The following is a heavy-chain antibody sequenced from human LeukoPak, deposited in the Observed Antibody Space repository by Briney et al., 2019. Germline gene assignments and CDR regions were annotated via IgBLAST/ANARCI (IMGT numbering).Heavy chain of an antibody. CDR1: GYTFTGYY. CDR3: ARDSDTAMGKFGY. V-gene: IGHV1-2*02. D-gene: IGHD5-18*01. J-gene: IGHJ4*02. Sequence: ASVKVSCKASGYTFTGYYMHWVRQAPGQGLEWMGWINPNSGGTNYAQKFQGRVTMTRDTSISTAYMELSRLRSDDTAVYYCARDSDTAMGKFGYWGQGTLVTVSS. CDR2: INPNSGGT.